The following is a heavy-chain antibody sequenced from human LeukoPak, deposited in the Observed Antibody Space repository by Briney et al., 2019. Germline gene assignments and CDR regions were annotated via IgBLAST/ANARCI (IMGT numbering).Heavy chain of an antibody. D-gene: IGHD6-13*01. CDR2: IIPIFGTA. Sequence: SVKVSCKASGGTFSSYAISWVRQAPGQGFEWMGGIIPIFGTANYAQKFQGRVTITTDESTSTAYMELSSLRSEDTAVYYCARCLQQLGYYYYYMDVWGKGTTVTVSS. V-gene: IGHV1-69*05. CDR1: GGTFSSYA. J-gene: IGHJ6*03. CDR3: ARCLQQLGYYYYYMDV.